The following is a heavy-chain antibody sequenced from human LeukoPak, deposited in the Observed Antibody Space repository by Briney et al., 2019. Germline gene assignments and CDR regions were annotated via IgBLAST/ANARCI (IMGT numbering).Heavy chain of an antibody. D-gene: IGHD6-19*01. CDR1: GFTFSSHS. J-gene: IGHJ4*02. CDR2: ISSSSSTI. V-gene: IGHV3-48*04. Sequence: PGGSLRLSCAASGFTFSSHSMNWVRQAPGKGLEWVSYISSSSSTIYYADSVKGRFTISRDNAKNSLYLQMNSLRAEDTAVYYCARFAPNSSGWYWGQGTLVTVSS. CDR3: ARFAPNSSGWY.